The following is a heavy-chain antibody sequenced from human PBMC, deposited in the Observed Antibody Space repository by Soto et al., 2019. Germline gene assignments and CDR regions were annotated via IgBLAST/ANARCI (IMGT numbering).Heavy chain of an antibody. D-gene: IGHD6-19*01. CDR3: SYSRGWPPIDY. V-gene: IGHV1-69*02. Sequence: QVKLVQSGAEVKKPGSSVKVSCKASGGTFSSYTISWVRQAPGQGLEWMGRIIPILGIANYAQKFQGRVTITADKCRSTAYMELSSMRSEDTAVYYCSYSRGWPPIDYWGQGTLVTDST. CDR2: IIPILGIA. J-gene: IGHJ4*02. CDR1: GGTFSSYT.